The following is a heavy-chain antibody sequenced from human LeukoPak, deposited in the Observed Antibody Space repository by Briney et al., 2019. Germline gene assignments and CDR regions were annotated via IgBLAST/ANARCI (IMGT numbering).Heavy chain of an antibody. D-gene: IGHD5-12*01. CDR1: GGTFSSYA. CDR2: IIPIFGTA. Sequence: SVKVPCKASGGTFSSYAISWVRQAPGQGLEWMGGIIPIFGTANYAQKFQGRVTITTDESTSTAYMELSSLRSEDTAVYYCARGTRWLPYYFDYWGQGTLVTVSS. V-gene: IGHV1-69*05. J-gene: IGHJ4*02. CDR3: ARGTRWLPYYFDY.